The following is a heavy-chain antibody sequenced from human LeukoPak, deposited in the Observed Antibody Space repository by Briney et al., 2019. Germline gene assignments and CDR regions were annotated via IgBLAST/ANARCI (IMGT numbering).Heavy chain of an antibody. D-gene: IGHD1-26*01. CDR3: ARAAQVEHPAFPFDN. Sequence: PSETLSLTCTVSGGSISNYYWNWIRQPPGKGLEWIGYIYDTGNTKYYPSFKSRVTISVDTSKKQLFLRLRSVIDADTPVYFCARAAQVEHPAFPFDNWGLGTIVTVSS. V-gene: IGHV4-59*01. J-gene: IGHJ4*02. CDR1: GGSISNYY. CDR2: IYDTGNT.